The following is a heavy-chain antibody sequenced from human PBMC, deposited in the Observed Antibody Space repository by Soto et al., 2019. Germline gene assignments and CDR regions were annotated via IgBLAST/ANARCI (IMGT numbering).Heavy chain of an antibody. CDR2: MNPNSGNT. J-gene: IGHJ6*03. CDR1: GYTFTSYD. CDR3: AGVSITMVRGVMSQTSSYYMDA. Sequence: ASVKVSCKASGYTFTSYDINWVRQATGQGLEWMGWMNPNSGNTGYAQKFQGRVTMTRNTSISTAYMELSSLRSEDTAVYYCAGVSITMVRGVMSQTSSYYMDAWGKGNTVTVSS. V-gene: IGHV1-8*01. D-gene: IGHD3-10*01.